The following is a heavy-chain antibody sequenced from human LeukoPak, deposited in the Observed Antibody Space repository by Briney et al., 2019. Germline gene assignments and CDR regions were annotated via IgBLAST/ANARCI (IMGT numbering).Heavy chain of an antibody. V-gene: IGHV4-34*01. CDR1: GGSFSGYY. J-gene: IGHJ5*02. CDR2: INHSGST. CDR3: ARYGIAAAGHFA. D-gene: IGHD6-13*01. Sequence: NASETLSLTCAVYGGSFSGYYWSWIRQPPGEGLEWIGEINHSGSTNYNPSLKSRVTISVDTSKNQFSLKLSSVTAADTAVYYCARYGIAAAGHFAWGQGTLVTVSS.